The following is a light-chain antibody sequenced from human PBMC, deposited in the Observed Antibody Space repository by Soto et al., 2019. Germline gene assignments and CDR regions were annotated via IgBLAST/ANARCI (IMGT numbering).Light chain of an antibody. CDR1: QDISNC. J-gene: IGKJ3*01. V-gene: IGKV1-33*01. CDR3: QPCHFLPPA. CDR2: DAY. Sequence: DIQMTQSPSSLSASVGDRITITCQASQDISNCLNWYQQKPGKAPKLLIYDAYNLETGVPSRFSGRMSGTDFTFTISILQSDDIATYYCQPCHFLPPAFGPGTKV.